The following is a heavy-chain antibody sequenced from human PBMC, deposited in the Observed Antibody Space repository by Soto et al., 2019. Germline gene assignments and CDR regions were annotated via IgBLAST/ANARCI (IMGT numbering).Heavy chain of an antibody. CDR2: ISYSGNT. D-gene: IGHD2-2*01. J-gene: IGHJ4*02. V-gene: IGHV4-39*01. Sequence: QSQLQESGPGLVKPSETLSLTCTVSGGSISSSSYYWGWIRQPPGKGLDWIASISYSGNTYYNPSLKSRLTISVDTSKNQFSLKLNSATAADTAVYYCATRKREENCSGNSCFVKHWGQGTLVTVSS. CDR3: ATRKREENCSGNSCFVKH. CDR1: GGSISSSSYY.